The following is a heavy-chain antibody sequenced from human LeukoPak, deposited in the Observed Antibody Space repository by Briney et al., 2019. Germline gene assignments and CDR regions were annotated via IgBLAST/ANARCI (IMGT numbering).Heavy chain of an antibody. CDR1: GFTFSDYY. Sequence: GGSLRLSCAASGFTFSDYYMSWVRQAPGKGLEGVSYISSSSSYTNYADSVKGRFTISRDNSKNSLYLQINSLGADDTAVYYCARGKYYGSVSYQYWGQGTLVTVSS. D-gene: IGHD3-10*01. J-gene: IGHJ4*02. V-gene: IGHV3-11*06. CDR2: ISSSSSYT. CDR3: ARGKYYGSVSYQY.